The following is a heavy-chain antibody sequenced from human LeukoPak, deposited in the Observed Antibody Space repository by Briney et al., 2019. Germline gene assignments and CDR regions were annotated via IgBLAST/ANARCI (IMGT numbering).Heavy chain of an antibody. CDR1: GFTFDVYD. V-gene: IGHV3-9*01. D-gene: IGHD1-26*01. CDR2: ISWNCGSI. Sequence: PGGSLSLSCAASGFTFDVYDVQWVRQAPGKGLEWVSGISWNCGSIVYADSVEGRFNISRDNAKNSLYLQINSLRAEDTALYYCAKDIWEQPRNACDIWGQGTMDTVSS. CDR3: AKDIWEQPRNACDI. J-gene: IGHJ3*02.